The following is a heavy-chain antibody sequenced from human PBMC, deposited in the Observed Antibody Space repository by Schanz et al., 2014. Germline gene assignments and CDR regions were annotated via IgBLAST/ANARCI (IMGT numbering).Heavy chain of an antibody. CDR2: ISGSGGST. D-gene: IGHD3-9*01. Sequence: EVHLLESGGGLVQPGGSLRLSCAASGFTFSNHALSWVRQAPGKGLEWVSGISGSGGSTYEADSVKGRFTISRDNSKNTLYLQMNSLRAEDTAVYYCAKDHAGSDILTALGNWGQGTLXTVSS. CDR3: AKDHAGSDILTALGN. V-gene: IGHV3-23*01. CDR1: GFTFSNHA. J-gene: IGHJ4*02.